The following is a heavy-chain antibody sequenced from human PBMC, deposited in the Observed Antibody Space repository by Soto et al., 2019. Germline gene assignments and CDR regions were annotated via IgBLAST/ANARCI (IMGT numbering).Heavy chain of an antibody. CDR1: GGTFSSYT. V-gene: IGHV1-69*02. CDR2: IIPILGIA. D-gene: IGHD3-10*01. J-gene: IGHJ4*02. CDR3: ATETMVRGVIIDY. Sequence: SVKVSCKASGGTFSSYTISWVRQAPGQGLEWMGRIIPILGIANYAQKFQGRVTITADKSTSTAYMELSSLRSEDTAVYYCATETMVRGVIIDYWGQGTLVTVSS.